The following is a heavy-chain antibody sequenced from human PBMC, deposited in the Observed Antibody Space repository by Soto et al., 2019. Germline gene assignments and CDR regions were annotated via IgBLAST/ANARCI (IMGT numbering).Heavy chain of an antibody. Sequence: SETLSLTFIVSGVSISSYYWSWIRQPPGKGLEWIGFTHHSGSTNYNPSLKSRVTMSVDTSKNHFSLKLNSVTAADTAIYYCAREFLYSGYDLGWFPFWGQGALVTVSS. D-gene: IGHD5-12*01. V-gene: IGHV4-59*01. CDR2: THHSGST. CDR3: AREFLYSGYDLGWFPF. CDR1: GVSISSYY. J-gene: IGHJ4*02.